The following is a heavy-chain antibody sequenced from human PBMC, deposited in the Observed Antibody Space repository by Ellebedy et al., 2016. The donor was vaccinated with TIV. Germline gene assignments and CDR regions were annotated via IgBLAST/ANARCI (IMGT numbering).Heavy chain of an antibody. CDR3: ARGTYSSGWYVGTYYFDY. J-gene: IGHJ4*02. V-gene: IGHV4-4*02. CDR1: GGSISSSNW. Sequence: GSLRLSCVVSGGSISSSNWWSWVRQPPGKGLEWIGEIYHTGSTNYNPSLKSRVTISVDKSKNQFSLKLSSLTAADTAVYYCARGTYSSGWYVGTYYFDYWGQGTLVTVSS. CDR2: IYHTGST. D-gene: IGHD6-19*01.